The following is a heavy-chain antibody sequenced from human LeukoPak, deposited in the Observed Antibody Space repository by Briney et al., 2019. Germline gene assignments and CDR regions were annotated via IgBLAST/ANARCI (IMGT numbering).Heavy chain of an antibody. V-gene: IGHV3-74*03. CDR1: GFSFDTHW. J-gene: IGHJ2*01. CDR2: INNDGTST. CDR3: VRPAYYDKKTQWRPFDL. Sequence: GGSLRLSCAASGFSFDTHWKDWVRQAPGKGLVSVARINNDGTSTEYADSVRGRFAISRDNAKYTVYLQMNNLRDDDTAMYYCVRPAYYDKKTQWRPFDLWGRGSLVTVSS. D-gene: IGHD3-22*01.